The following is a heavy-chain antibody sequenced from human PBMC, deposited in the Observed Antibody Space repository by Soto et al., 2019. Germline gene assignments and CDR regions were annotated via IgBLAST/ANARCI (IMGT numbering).Heavy chain of an antibody. CDR1: GGAINNRDYY. Sequence: SETLSLTCSVSGGAINNRDYYWSWIRQHPGKGLEWIGNIFYSGSTDYNPSLKGRLTISIDTSKNEFSLYLQMNSLRAEDTAVYYCAKDHSSSWPGVRAYYYGMDVWGQGTTVTVSS. CDR2: IFYSGST. J-gene: IGHJ6*02. CDR3: AKDHSSSWPGVRAYYYGMDV. D-gene: IGHD6-6*01. V-gene: IGHV4-31*03.